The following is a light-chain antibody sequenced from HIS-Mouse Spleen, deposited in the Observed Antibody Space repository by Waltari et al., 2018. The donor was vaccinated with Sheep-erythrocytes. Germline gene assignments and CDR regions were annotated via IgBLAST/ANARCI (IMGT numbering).Light chain of an antibody. CDR1: ASVSGSY. CDR3: QQYGRSLRT. J-gene: IGKJ1*01. Sequence: EIVVTQSPGPLSLSPVERATLSCRASASVSGSYLAWYQQKPGQAPSPLIYGASSRANGIPDRFSGSGSGTDFTLSISRLEAEDFAVYYCQQYGRSLRTFGQGTKVGIK. V-gene: IGKV3-20*01. CDR2: GAS.